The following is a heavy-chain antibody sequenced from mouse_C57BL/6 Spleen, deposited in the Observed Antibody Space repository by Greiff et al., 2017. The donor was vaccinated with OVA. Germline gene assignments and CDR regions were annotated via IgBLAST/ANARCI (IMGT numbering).Heavy chain of an antibody. V-gene: IGHV3-6*01. CDR3: ARERDYYGSSYNYAMDY. D-gene: IGHD1-1*01. Sequence: EVKLVESGPGLVKPSQSLSLTCSVTGYSITSGYYWNWIRQFPGNKLEWMGYISYDGSNNYNPSLKNRISITRDTSKNQFFLKLNSVTTEDTATYYCARERDYYGSSYNYAMDYWGQGTSVTVSS. CDR2: ISYDGSN. CDR1: GYSITSGYY. J-gene: IGHJ4*01.